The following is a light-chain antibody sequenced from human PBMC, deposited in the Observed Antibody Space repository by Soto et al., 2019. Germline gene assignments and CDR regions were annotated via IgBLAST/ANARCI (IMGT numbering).Light chain of an antibody. V-gene: IGKV3-20*01. CDR3: QQYGSSPWT. Sequence: IVLTQSPGTLSLSAGERATLSCRASQSVSSSYLAWYQQKPGQAPRLLIYGASSRATGIPDRFSGSGSGTDFTLTISRLEPEDFAVYYCQQYGSSPWTFGQGSIVDIK. J-gene: IGKJ1*01. CDR1: QSVSSSY. CDR2: GAS.